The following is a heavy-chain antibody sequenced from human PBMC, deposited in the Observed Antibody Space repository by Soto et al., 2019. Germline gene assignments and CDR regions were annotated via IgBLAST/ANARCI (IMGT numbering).Heavy chain of an antibody. Sequence: GGSLRLSSAASGFTFSSYGMHWVRQATGKGLEWVAVIWYDGSNKYYADSVKGRFTISRDNSKNTLYLQMNSLRAEDTAVYYCAREGLSLGLLWGQGTLVTVSS. CDR1: GFTFSSYG. CDR3: AREGLSLGLL. V-gene: IGHV3-33*01. D-gene: IGHD1-26*01. J-gene: IGHJ4*02. CDR2: IWYDGSNK.